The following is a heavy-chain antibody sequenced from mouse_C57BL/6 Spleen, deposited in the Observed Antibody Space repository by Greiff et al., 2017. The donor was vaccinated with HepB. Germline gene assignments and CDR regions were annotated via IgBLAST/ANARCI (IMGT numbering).Heavy chain of an antibody. D-gene: IGHD1-1*01. CDR3: ARWSPYGSSPYYAMDY. Sequence: VQLQEPGAELVKPGASVKMSCKASGYTFTSYWITWVKQRPGQGLEWIGDIYPGSGSTNYNEKFKSKATLTVDTSSSTAYMQLSSLTSEDSAVYYCARWSPYGSSPYYAMDYWGQGTSVTVSS. CDR2: IYPGSGST. V-gene: IGHV1-55*01. J-gene: IGHJ4*01. CDR1: GYTFTSYW.